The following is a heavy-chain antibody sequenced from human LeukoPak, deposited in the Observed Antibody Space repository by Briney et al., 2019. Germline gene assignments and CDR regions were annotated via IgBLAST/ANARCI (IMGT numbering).Heavy chain of an antibody. CDR1: GGSVSSYY. CDR3: ARLPYSSGWIDH. Sequence: PSETLSLTCTVSGGSVSSYYWSWIRQPPGKGLEWIGDIYYSGSTNYNPSLKSRVTISVDTSKNQFSLKLSSVTAADTAVYYCARLPYSSGWIDHWGQGTLVTVSS. J-gene: IGHJ4*02. CDR2: IYYSGST. V-gene: IGHV4-59*08. D-gene: IGHD6-19*01.